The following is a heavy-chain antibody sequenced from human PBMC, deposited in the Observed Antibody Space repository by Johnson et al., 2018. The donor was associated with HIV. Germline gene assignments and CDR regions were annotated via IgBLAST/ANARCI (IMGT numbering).Heavy chain of an antibody. CDR2: IPWDGDST. CDR3: AKDIWAYCGGDCSPGSAFDI. J-gene: IGHJ3*02. D-gene: IGHD2-21*01. Sequence: PLVESGGVPIQPEGVLSLTRAASGFTLDDYAMHWVRQAPGKGLEWVPLIPWDGDSTYYAHFVKGRFTISRDISKNSLYLQMNSLRAEDTAWYYCAKDIWAYCGGDCSPGSAFDIWGQGTMVTVSS. CDR1: GFTLDDYA. V-gene: IGHV3-43D*03.